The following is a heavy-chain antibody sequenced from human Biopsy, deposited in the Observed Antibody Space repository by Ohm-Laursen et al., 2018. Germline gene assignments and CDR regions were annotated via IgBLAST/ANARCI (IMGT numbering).Heavy chain of an antibody. CDR2: ISYNERT. D-gene: IGHD3-9*01. J-gene: IGHJ2*01. V-gene: IGHV4-31*03. Sequence: TPSLTCSVSGASVKTSGYFWAWIRQRPGKGFEWIGYISYNERTHYNPSLTSRLAISFDTSNNRVSLQLRSVSVADTAVYYCVREPKTGTAEAWYFDLWGRGSPVTVPS. CDR1: GASVKTSGYF. CDR3: VREPKTGTAEAWYFDL.